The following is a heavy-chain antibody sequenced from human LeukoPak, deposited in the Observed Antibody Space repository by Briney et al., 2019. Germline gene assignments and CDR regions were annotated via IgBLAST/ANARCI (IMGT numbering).Heavy chain of an antibody. V-gene: IGHV1-2*02. CDR1: GYTFTGYY. CDR3: AILVVTVLDPQLTPRPYSSS. J-gene: IGHJ4*02. Sequence: ASVKVSCKASGYTFTGYYMHWVRQAPGQGLEWMGWINPNSGGTNYAQKFQGRVTMTEDTSTDTAYMELSSLRSEDTAVYYCAILVVTVLDPQLTPRPYSSSWGQGTLVTVSS. CDR2: INPNSGGT. D-gene: IGHD6-13*01.